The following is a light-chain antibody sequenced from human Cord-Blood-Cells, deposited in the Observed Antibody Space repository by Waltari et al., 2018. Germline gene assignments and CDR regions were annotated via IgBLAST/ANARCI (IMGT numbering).Light chain of an antibody. CDR3: CSYAGSSTWV. Sequence: QLVLTQSPSASASLGASVKLTCTLSSGHSSYAIAWHQPQPEKGPRYLMKLNSDGSHSKGDGIPDRFSGSSSGAERYLTISSLQSEDEADYYCCSYAGSSTWVFGGGTKLTVL. J-gene: IGLJ3*02. CDR2: LNSDGSH. CDR1: SGHSSYA. V-gene: IGLV4-69*01.